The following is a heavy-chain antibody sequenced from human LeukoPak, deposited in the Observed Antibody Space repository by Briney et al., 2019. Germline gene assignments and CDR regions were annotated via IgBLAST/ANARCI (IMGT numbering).Heavy chain of an antibody. CDR3: ARYDYGRSGFGY. V-gene: IGHV3-66*01. CDR1: GFTVSTNY. CDR2: IYSGGTT. Sequence: PGGSLRLSCAASGFTVSTNYMTWVRQAPGKGLEWVSVIYSGGTTYYADSVKGRFSISRDNSKNTLYLQMNSLRAEDTAVYYCARYDYGRSGFGYWGQGTLVTVSS. D-gene: IGHD5-12*01. J-gene: IGHJ4*02.